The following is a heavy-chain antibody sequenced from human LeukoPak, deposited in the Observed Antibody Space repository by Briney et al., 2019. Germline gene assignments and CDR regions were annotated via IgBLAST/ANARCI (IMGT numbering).Heavy chain of an antibody. CDR2: IYTSGST. V-gene: IGHV4-4*08. CDR1: GGSISSYY. D-gene: IGHD2-2*01. CDR3: AREPAVVPAAWGAFDI. Sequence: PSETLSLTCTVSGGSISSYYWSWIRQPPGKGLEWIGRIYTSGSTNYNPSLKSRVTISVDTSKNQFSLKLSSVTAADTAVYYCAREPAVVPAAWGAFDIWGQGTMVTVSS. J-gene: IGHJ3*02.